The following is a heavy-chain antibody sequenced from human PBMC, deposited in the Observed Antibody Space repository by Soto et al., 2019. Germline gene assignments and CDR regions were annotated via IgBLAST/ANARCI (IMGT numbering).Heavy chain of an antibody. CDR1: GGTFNTYT. CDR3: SIGSWSAETFDV. D-gene: IGHD2-2*01. V-gene: IGHV1-69*02. J-gene: IGHJ3*01. CDR2: IIPMLTVT. Sequence: QVHLTQSGAEVKKRGSSVKVSCKAAGGTFNTYTLFWVRQAPGHGLEWMGRIIPMLTVTNSAQKFQDRLTLTADKSTGTAFMELTSLRSDDTAVYYCSIGSWSAETFDVWGQGTMVTVSS.